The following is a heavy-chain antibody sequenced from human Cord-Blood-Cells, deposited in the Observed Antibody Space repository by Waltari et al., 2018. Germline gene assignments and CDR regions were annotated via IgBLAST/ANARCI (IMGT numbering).Heavy chain of an antibody. J-gene: IGHJ6*03. CDR1: GGSISRGGYY. V-gene: IGHV4-31*03. CDR2: IYYSGST. D-gene: IGHD2-15*01. Sequence: QVQLQESGPGLVKPSQTLSLTCTVSGGSISRGGYYWSWIRQHPGKGLEWIGYIYYSGSTYYNPSLKSRVTISVDTSKNQFSLKLSSVTAADTAVYYCAREGGYCSGGSCYYYYYYMDVWGKGTTVTVSS. CDR3: AREGGYCSGGSCYYYYYYMDV.